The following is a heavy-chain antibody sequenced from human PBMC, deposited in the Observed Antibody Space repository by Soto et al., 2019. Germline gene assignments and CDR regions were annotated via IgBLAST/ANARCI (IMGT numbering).Heavy chain of an antibody. CDR3: AKGGPDAFCSGGRCYFES. Sequence: EVHLVHSGGGLAQPGSSLRLSCAASGFTFDDFAMHWARRVPGKGLEWVSGITWNGKITGYADSVKGRFFISRDNAKNSLYLQMNSLRREDTALYYCAKGGPDAFCSGGRCYFESWGQGTQVTVSS. D-gene: IGHD2-15*01. CDR2: ITWNGKIT. J-gene: IGHJ4*02. CDR1: GFTFDDFA. V-gene: IGHV3-9*01.